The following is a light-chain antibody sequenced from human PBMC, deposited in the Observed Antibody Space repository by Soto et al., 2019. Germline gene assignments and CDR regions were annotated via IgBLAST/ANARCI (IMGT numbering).Light chain of an antibody. V-gene: IGLV2-14*01. CDR1: SSDVGGYNY. Sequence: QSALTQPASVSGSPGQSITISCTGISSDVGGYNYVSWYQQHPGQAPKVMIYEVSHRPSGVSNRFSGSKSGNTASLTISGLQAEDEADYYCSSYTTSSTYVFGTGTKVTVL. CDR2: EVS. CDR3: SSYTTSSTYV. J-gene: IGLJ1*01.